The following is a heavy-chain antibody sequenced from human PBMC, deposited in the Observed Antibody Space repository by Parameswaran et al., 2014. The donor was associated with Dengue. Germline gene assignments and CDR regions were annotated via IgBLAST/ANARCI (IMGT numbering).Heavy chain of an antibody. D-gene: IGHD2-21*01. Sequence: RWIRQPPGKGLEWIGYIYYSGSTYYNPSLKSRVTISVDTSKNQFSLKLSSVTAADTAVYYCARGGLVGSAYPVYWGQGTLVTVSS. J-gene: IGHJ4*02. V-gene: IGHV4-31*02. CDR3: ARGGLVGSAYPVY. CDR2: IYYSGST.